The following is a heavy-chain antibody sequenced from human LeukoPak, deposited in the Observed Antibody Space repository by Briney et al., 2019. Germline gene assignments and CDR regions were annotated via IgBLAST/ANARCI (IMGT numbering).Heavy chain of an antibody. J-gene: IGHJ6*03. Sequence: SETLSLTCAVYGGSFSGYYWSWIRQPPGKGLEWIGEINHSGSTNYNPSLKSRVTISVDTSKNQFSLKLSSVTAADTAVYYCARECPYYYDSSGYYGYYYYYMDLWGKGTTVTVSS. CDR3: ARECPYYYDSSGYYGYYYYYMDL. D-gene: IGHD3-22*01. CDR2: INHSGST. V-gene: IGHV4-34*01. CDR1: GGSFSGYY.